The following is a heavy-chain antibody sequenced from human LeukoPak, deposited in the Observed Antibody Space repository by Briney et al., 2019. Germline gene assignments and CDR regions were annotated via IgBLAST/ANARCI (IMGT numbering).Heavy chain of an antibody. CDR1: GYTFSSYS. CDR2: ISSSSDTI. Sequence: GGSLRLSCAASGYTFSSYSMNWVRQAPGKGLAWLSYISSSSDTIYYADSVQGRFTISRDNAKNMLYLQMNSLRAEDTAVYYCARAGYDYWGQGTLVTVSS. CDR3: ARAGYDY. D-gene: IGHD5-12*01. J-gene: IGHJ4*02. V-gene: IGHV3-48*04.